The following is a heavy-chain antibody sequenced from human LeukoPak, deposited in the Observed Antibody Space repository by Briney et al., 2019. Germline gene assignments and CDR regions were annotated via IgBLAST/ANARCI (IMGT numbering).Heavy chain of an antibody. CDR1: GFTFSSYG. CDR3: AKGVYSYGPFDY. CDR2: ISGSGGST. Sequence: GGTLRLSCAASGFTFSSYGMSWVRQAPGKGLEWVSAISGSGGSTYYADSVKGRFTISRDNSKNTLYLQMNSLRAEDTAVYYCAKGVYSYGPFDYWGQGTLVTVSS. J-gene: IGHJ4*02. V-gene: IGHV3-23*01. D-gene: IGHD5-18*01.